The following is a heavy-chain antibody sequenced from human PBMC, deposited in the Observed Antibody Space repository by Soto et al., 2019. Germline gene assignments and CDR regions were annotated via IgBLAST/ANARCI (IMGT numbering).Heavy chain of an antibody. J-gene: IGHJ6*02. CDR3: ARDLAAAGNYYYYGMDG. Sequence: ASVKVSCKASGYTFTSYGISWVRQAPGQGLEWMGWISAYNGNTNYAQKLQGRVTMTTDTSTSTAYMELRSLRSDDTAVYYCARDLAAAGNYYYYGMDGWGQGTTVTVAS. CDR1: GYTFTSYG. CDR2: ISAYNGNT. V-gene: IGHV1-18*01. D-gene: IGHD6-13*01.